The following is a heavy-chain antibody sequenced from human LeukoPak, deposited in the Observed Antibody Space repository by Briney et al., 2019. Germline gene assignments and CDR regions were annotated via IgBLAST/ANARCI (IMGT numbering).Heavy chain of an antibody. Sequence: PGRSLRLSCAASGFTFDDYAMHWVRQAPGKGLEWVSGISWNSGSIGYADSVKGRLTISRDNAKNSLYLQMNSLRAEDTALYYCAKGYYYGSGSYLDYWGQGTLVTVSS. D-gene: IGHD3-10*01. CDR3: AKGYYYGSGSYLDY. V-gene: IGHV3-9*01. CDR1: GFTFDDYA. J-gene: IGHJ4*02. CDR2: ISWNSGSI.